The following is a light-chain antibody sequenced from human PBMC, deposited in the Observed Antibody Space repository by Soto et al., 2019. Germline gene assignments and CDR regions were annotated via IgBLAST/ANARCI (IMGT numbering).Light chain of an antibody. CDR2: EVS. V-gene: IGLV2-14*01. Sequence: QSALTQPASVSGSPGQSITISCTGTSSDVGDYNYVSWYQHHPGKAPKLMIYEVSNRPSGVSNRFSGSKSGNTASLTISGLQAGDEADYYCSSYTSSTSWVFGTGTKLTVL. CDR1: SSDVGDYNY. CDR3: SSYTSSTSWV. J-gene: IGLJ1*01.